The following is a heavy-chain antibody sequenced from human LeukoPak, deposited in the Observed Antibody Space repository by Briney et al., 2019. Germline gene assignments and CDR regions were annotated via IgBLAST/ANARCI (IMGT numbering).Heavy chain of an antibody. J-gene: IGHJ5*02. CDR3: ARGGDILTGQGFDP. Sequence: PSETLSLTCAVSGGSISSGGYSWSWIRQPPGKGLEWIGYIYHSGSTYYNPSLKSRVTISVDRSKNQFSLKLSSVTAADTAVYYCARGGDILTGQGFDPWGQGTLVTVSS. CDR1: GGSISSGGYS. D-gene: IGHD3-9*01. V-gene: IGHV4-30-2*01. CDR2: IYHSGST.